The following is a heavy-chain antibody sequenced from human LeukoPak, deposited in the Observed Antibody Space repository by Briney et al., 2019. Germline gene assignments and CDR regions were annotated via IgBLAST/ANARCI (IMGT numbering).Heavy chain of an antibody. Sequence: SETLSLTCSVSGGSINSYYWSWIRQPPGKGLEWIGEINHSGSTNYNPSLKSRVTISVDTSKNQFSLKLSSVTAADTAVYYCARANYGGNSTTTRGDFDYWGQGTLVTVSS. J-gene: IGHJ4*02. D-gene: IGHD4-23*01. V-gene: IGHV4-34*01. CDR2: INHSGST. CDR3: ARANYGGNSTTTRGDFDY. CDR1: GGSINSYY.